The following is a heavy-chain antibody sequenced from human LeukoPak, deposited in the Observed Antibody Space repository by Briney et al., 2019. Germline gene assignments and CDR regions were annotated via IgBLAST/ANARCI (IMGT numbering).Heavy chain of an antibody. CDR3: ARQTLIQYAEDAFDI. CDR2: IYYSGST. J-gene: IGHJ3*02. Sequence: SETLSLTCTVSGGSISSSSYYWGWIRQPPGKGLEWIGSIYYSGSTYYNPSLKSRVTISVDTSKNQFSLKLSSVTAADTAVYYCARQTLIQYAEDAFDIWGQGTMVTVSS. V-gene: IGHV4-39*01. D-gene: IGHD4-11*01. CDR1: GGSISSSSYY.